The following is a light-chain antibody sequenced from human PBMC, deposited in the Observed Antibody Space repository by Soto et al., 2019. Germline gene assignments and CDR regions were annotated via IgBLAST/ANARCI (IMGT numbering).Light chain of an antibody. V-gene: IGKV3-11*01. Sequence: EIVFTQSPATLSLSPGERATLSCMASRSLSNSLVWYQQKPGQAPRLLIDGASNRATGIPDRFSGSGSGTDFTLTISSLEPEDFAVYFCQQRSSWPLTFGGGTKVDI. CDR1: RSLSNS. CDR2: GAS. J-gene: IGKJ4*02. CDR3: QQRSSWPLT.